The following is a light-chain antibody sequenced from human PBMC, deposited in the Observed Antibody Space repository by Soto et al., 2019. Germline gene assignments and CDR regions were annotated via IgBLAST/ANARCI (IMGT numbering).Light chain of an antibody. CDR2: EVN. V-gene: IGLV2-14*01. CDR3: SSYTSSSIVV. CDR1: SSDVGGYNH. J-gene: IGLJ2*01. Sequence: QSLLTQPASVSGSPGQSITISCTGTSSDVGGYNHVSWYQQHPGKAPKLMISEVNNRPSGVSNRFSGSKSGNTASLSISGLQAEDEADYYCSSYTSSSIVVFGGGTKVTVL.